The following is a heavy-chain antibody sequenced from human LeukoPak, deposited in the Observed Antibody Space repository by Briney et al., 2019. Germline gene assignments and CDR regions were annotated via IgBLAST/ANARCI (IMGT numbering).Heavy chain of an antibody. Sequence: GGSLRLSCAASGFTLSNAWMSWVRQAPGKGLEWVGRIKSKTDGGTTDYAAPVKGRFTISRDDSKNTLYLQMNSLKTEDTAVYYCTTRMQQLVLNDYWGQGTLVTVSS. D-gene: IGHD6-13*01. CDR3: TTRMQQLVLNDY. CDR1: GFTLSNAW. V-gene: IGHV3-15*01. J-gene: IGHJ4*02. CDR2: IKSKTDGGTT.